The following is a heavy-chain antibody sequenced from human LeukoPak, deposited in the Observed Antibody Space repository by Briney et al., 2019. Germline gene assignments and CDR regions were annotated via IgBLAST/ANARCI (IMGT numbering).Heavy chain of an antibody. Sequence: GGSLRLSCAASGFTFSSYSMNWVRQAPGKGLEWVSSISSSSSYIYYADSVRGRFTISRDNAKNSLYLQMNSLRAEDTAVYYCARIYGDYVCAYWGQGTLVTVSS. J-gene: IGHJ4*02. D-gene: IGHD4-17*01. CDR3: ARIYGDYVCAY. V-gene: IGHV3-21*01. CDR1: GFTFSSYS. CDR2: ISSSSSYI.